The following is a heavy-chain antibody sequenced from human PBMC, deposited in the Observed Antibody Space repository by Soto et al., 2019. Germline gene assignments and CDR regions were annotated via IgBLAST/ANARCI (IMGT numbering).Heavy chain of an antibody. D-gene: IGHD3-3*01. Sequence: NPSETLSLTCTVSGGSISSGGYYWSWIRQHPGKGLEWIGYIYYSGSTYYNPSLKSRVTISVDTSKNQFSLKLSSVTAADTAVYYCARANLLEWSPYYYYGMDVWGQGTTVTVSS. CDR2: IYYSGST. J-gene: IGHJ6*02. V-gene: IGHV4-31*03. CDR3: ARANLLEWSPYYYYGMDV. CDR1: GGSISSGGYY.